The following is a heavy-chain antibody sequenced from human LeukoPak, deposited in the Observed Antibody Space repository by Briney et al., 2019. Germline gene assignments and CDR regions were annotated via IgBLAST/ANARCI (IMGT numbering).Heavy chain of an antibody. J-gene: IGHJ6*03. D-gene: IGHD2/OR15-2a*01. V-gene: IGHV4-30-4*01. CDR3: ASGFYAPPVGYYYMDL. CDR1: GGSISSGDYY. CDR2: IYYSGST. Sequence: SQTLSRTCTVSGGSISSGDYYWSWIRQPPGKGLEWIGYIYYSGSTYYNPSLKSRVTISVDTSKNQFSLKLSSVTAADTATYYCASGFYAPPVGYYYMDLWGRGTTVTVSS.